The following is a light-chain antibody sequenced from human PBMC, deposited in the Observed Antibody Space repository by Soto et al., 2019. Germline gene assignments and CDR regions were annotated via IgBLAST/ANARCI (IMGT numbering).Light chain of an antibody. V-gene: IGKV1-5*03. CDR2: KAS. CDR3: QQYNSYSS. J-gene: IGKJ1*01. CDR1: QSISSW. Sequence: DIQITLSPSTLSAYVGDRVTITCRASQSISSWLAWYQQKPGKAPKLLIYKASSLESGVPSRFSGSGSGTEFTLTISSLQPDDFATYYCQQYNSYSSYGQGTKVDIK.